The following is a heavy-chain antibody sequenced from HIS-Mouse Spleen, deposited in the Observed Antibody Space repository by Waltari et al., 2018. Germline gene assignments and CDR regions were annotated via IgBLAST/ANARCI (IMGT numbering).Heavy chain of an antibody. D-gene: IGHD5-18*01. CDR1: GFTFSSYA. J-gene: IGHJ4*02. Sequence: QVQLVESGGGVVQPGRSLRLSCAASGFTFSSYAMHWVRRAPGKGRGWVAVISCDGSNKYYADSVKGRFTISRDNSKNTLYLQMNSLRAEDTAVYYCARGFVDTAMVDYWGQGTLVTVSS. V-gene: IGHV3-30-3*01. CDR3: ARGFVDTAMVDY. CDR2: ISCDGSNK.